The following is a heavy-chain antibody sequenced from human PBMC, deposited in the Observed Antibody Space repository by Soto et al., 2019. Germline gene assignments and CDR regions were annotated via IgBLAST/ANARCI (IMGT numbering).Heavy chain of an antibody. CDR2: IIPIFGTA. Sequence: QVQLVQSGAEVKKPGSSVKVSCKASGGTFSSYAISWVRQAPGQGLEWMGGIIPIFGTANYAQKFQCRVTMTADDATSTAYKELSSMRMDDEAVEYCARSAYCSGGGCCVGVTYYYYGMDVWGQGTTVTVSS. V-gene: IGHV1-69*01. CDR3: ARSAYCSGGGCCVGVTYYYYGMDV. D-gene: IGHD2-15*01. J-gene: IGHJ6*02. CDR1: GGTFSSYA.